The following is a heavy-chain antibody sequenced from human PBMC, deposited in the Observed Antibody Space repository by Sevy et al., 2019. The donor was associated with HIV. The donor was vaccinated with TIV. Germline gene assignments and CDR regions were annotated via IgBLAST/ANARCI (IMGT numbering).Heavy chain of an antibody. Sequence: GGSLRLSCAASGFTFSNYNMNWVRQAPGKGLEWVSSITSSSDYIYDADSVKGRFTISRDNAKNSLYLQMNSLRAEDTAVYYCASLWFGELFTDYWGQGTLVTVSS. CDR2: ITSSSDYI. D-gene: IGHD3-10*01. V-gene: IGHV3-21*01. CDR1: GFTFSNYN. J-gene: IGHJ4*02. CDR3: ASLWFGELFTDY.